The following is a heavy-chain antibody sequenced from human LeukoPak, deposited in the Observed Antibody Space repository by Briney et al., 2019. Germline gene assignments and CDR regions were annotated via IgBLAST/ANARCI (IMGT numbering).Heavy chain of an antibody. Sequence: SETLSLTCAVYGGSFGGYYWSWIRQPPGKGLEWIGEINHSGSTNYNPSLKSRVTISVDTSKNQFSLKLSSVTAADTAVYYCARGPYYYDSSGYLDYWGQGTLVTVSS. CDR2: INHSGST. CDR1: GGSFGGYY. D-gene: IGHD3-22*01. V-gene: IGHV4-34*01. CDR3: ARGPYYYDSSGYLDY. J-gene: IGHJ4*02.